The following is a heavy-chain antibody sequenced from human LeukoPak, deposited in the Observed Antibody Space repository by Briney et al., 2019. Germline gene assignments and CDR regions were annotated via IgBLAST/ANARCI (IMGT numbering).Heavy chain of an antibody. V-gene: IGHV3-23*01. Sequence: GGSLRLSCAASGFTISTYAMSWVRQAPGKGLEWVSAISGSGGGTYYADSVKGRFTISRDNSKNTLYLQMNSLRAEDTSIYFCAKALEQETVIALDSWGQGTLVTVSS. D-gene: IGHD6-13*01. CDR1: GFTISTYA. CDR3: AKALEQETVIALDS. J-gene: IGHJ4*02. CDR2: ISGSGGGT.